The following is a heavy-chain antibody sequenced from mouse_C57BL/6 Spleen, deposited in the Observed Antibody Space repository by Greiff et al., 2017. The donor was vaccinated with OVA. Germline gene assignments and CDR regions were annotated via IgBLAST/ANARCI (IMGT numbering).Heavy chain of an antibody. CDR1: GFTFTDYY. J-gene: IGHJ4*01. D-gene: IGHD2-2*01. Sequence: DVMLVESGGGLVQPGGSLSLSCAASGFTFTDYYMSWVRQPPGKALEWLGFIRNKANGYTTEYSASVKGRFTISRDNSQSILYLQMNALRAEDSATYDCARSWGYYYAMDYWGQGTSVTVSS. CDR3: ARSWGYYYAMDY. V-gene: IGHV7-3*01. CDR2: IRNKANGYTT.